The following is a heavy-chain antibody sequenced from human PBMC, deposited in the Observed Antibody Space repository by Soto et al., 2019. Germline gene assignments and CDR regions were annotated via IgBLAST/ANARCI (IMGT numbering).Heavy chain of an antibody. V-gene: IGHV3-23*01. Sequence: GSLRLSCSASGFTFSSYAMGWVRQGPGKGLEWVAVVSIGGSTHYADSVRGRFTISRDNSKNTLSLQMNSLTAEDTAVYFCAKRRGAGGHFDYWGQGALVTVSS. CDR1: GFTFSSYA. CDR3: AKRRGAGGHFDY. CDR2: VSIGGST. D-gene: IGHD2-15*01. J-gene: IGHJ4*02.